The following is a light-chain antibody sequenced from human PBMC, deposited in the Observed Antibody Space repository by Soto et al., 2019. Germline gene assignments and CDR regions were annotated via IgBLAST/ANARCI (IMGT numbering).Light chain of an antibody. CDR2: GVS. CDR1: QSISSK. V-gene: IGKV3-15*01. Sequence: DIVMTQSPATLSVSPGERATLSCRASQSISSKLAWYQQKPGQPPRLLIYGVSTRATGVPARFSGSGSGTNFTLTIDSLQSEDSAVYYCQQFNNWLYTFGQGTKV. J-gene: IGKJ2*01. CDR3: QQFNNWLYT.